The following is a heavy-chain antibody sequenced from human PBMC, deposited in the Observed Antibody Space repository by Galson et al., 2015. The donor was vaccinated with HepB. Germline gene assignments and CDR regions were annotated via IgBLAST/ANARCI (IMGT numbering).Heavy chain of an antibody. CDR2: IGTAGDT. V-gene: IGHV3-13*04. J-gene: IGHJ4*02. D-gene: IGHD2-15*01. CDR1: GFAFSSYD. Sequence: SLRLSCAASGFAFSSYDMHWVRQATGKGLEWVSAIGTAGDTYYPGPVKGRFTIAREKAKNSLYLQMNSLRAGDTAVYYCARGDYCSGGSCYGADSDYWGQGTLVTVSS. CDR3: ARGDYCSGGSCYGADSDY.